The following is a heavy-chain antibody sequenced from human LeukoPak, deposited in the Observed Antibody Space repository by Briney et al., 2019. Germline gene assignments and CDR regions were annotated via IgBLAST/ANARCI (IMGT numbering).Heavy chain of an antibody. CDR2: ISAYNGNT. V-gene: IGHV1-18*01. CDR3: ASDRYYYDSSGYPYAFDI. J-gene: IGHJ3*02. D-gene: IGHD3-22*01. CDR1: GYTFTSYG. Sequence: GASVKVSCKASGYTFTSYGISWVRQAPGQGLEWMGWISAYNGNTNYAQKLQGRVTMTTDTSTSTAYMELRSLRSDDTAVYYCASDRYYYDSSGYPYAFDIWGQGTMVTVSS.